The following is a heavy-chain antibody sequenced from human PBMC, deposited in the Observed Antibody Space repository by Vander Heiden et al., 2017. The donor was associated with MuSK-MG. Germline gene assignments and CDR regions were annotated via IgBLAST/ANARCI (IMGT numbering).Heavy chain of an antibody. V-gene: IGHV3-11*01. Sequence: GFSFSDYYMSWIRQAPGKGLEWVSYISSSGSTIYYAYSVKGRFTISRDNAKNSLYLKMQRLRAEDTAVCDCAKDRGIAAAGPCWGQGTLVTVSS. CDR1: GFSFSDYY. CDR3: AKDRGIAAAGPC. J-gene: IGHJ4*02. CDR2: ISSSGSTI. D-gene: IGHD6-13*01.